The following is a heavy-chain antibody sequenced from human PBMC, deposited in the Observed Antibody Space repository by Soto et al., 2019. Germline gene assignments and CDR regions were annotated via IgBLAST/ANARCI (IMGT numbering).Heavy chain of an antibody. Sequence: EVQLLESGGGLVQPEGSLRLSCEASGFTFSSYAMSWVRQAPGKGLEWVSGISGGGGTTYYADSVKGRFSISRDNSKNTLYLQVNSLRAEETAVYYCAKYQAAGGTISRYFQDWGQGTLVTVSS. CDR3: AKYQAAGGTISRYFQD. D-gene: IGHD6-13*01. CDR1: GFTFSSYA. CDR2: ISGGGGTT. J-gene: IGHJ1*01. V-gene: IGHV3-23*01.